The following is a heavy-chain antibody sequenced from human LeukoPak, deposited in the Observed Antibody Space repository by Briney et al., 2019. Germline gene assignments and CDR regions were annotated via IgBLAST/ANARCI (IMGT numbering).Heavy chain of an antibody. J-gene: IGHJ5*02. CDR3: ARWAGRCGGDCQSEDP. V-gene: IGHV3-30*04. CDR2: ISNDGSNE. D-gene: IGHD2-21*02. Sequence: PGGSLRLSCVASGFSFRSYTMHWVRQAPGKGLEWVAVISNDGSNEYYADSVKGRFTISRDNTRNSLFLQMYSLRDEDTAIYYCARWAGRCGGDCQSEDPWGLGTLVIVSS. CDR1: GFSFRSYT.